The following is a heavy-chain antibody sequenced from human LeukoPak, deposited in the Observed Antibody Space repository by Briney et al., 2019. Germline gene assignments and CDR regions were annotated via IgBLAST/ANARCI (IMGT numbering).Heavy chain of an antibody. D-gene: IGHD3-3*01. Sequence: SETLSLTCTVSGGSISSYYWSWIRQPAGKGLEWIGSIYYSGSTYYNPSLKSRVTISVDTSKNQFSLKLSSVTAADTAVYYCGTGTLEAYYLDVWGKGTTVTVSS. CDR1: GGSISSYY. J-gene: IGHJ6*03. CDR3: GTGTLEAYYLDV. CDR2: IYYSGST. V-gene: IGHV4-4*07.